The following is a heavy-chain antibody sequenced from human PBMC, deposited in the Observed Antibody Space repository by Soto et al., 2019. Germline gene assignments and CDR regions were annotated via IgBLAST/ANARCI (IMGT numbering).Heavy chain of an antibody. Sequence: QLQLQESGPGLVKPSETLSLTCTVSGGSISSSSYYWGWIRQPPGKGLEWIGSIYYSGSAYYNPSIKSRVTISVDTSKNQFSLKLSSVTAADTAVYYCARLGRRGYSYGDAFDIWGQGTMVTVSS. J-gene: IGHJ3*02. CDR3: ARLGRRGYSYGDAFDI. CDR1: GGSISSSSYY. CDR2: IYYSGSA. V-gene: IGHV4-39*01. D-gene: IGHD5-18*01.